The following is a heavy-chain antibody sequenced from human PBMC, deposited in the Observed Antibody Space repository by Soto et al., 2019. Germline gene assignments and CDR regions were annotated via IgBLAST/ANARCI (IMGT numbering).Heavy chain of an antibody. CDR3: ASGVQIYYYGMDV. D-gene: IGHD2-8*01. CDR2: IYYSGST. V-gene: IGHV4-59*01. CDR1: GGSISSYD. Sequence: SETLYLTXTVSGGSISSYDWSWIRQPPGKGLEWIGYIYYSGSTNYNPSLKSRVTISVDTSKNQFSLKLSSVTAADTAVYYCASGVQIYYYGMDVWGQGTTVTVS. J-gene: IGHJ6*02.